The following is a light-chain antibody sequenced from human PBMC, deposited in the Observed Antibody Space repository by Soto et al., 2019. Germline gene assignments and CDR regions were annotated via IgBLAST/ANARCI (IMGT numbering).Light chain of an antibody. CDR1: QSVTSN. J-gene: IGKJ1*01. CDR2: GAS. Sequence: EIVMTQSPVTLSVSPGERVTLSCRASQSVTSNLAWYQHKPGQAPRLLIYGASTRATGIPARFSGSGSGTEFTLTISGLQSEDFAVYYCQQYNNWPPWTFGQGTKVDIK. V-gene: IGKV3-15*01. CDR3: QQYNNWPPWT.